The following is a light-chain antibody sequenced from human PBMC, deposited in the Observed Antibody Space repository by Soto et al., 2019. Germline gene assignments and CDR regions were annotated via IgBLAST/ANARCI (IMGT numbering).Light chain of an antibody. CDR1: SSDVGGYNY. CDR2: EVS. Sequence: QSALTQPASVSGSPGQSITISCTGTSSDVGGYNYVSWYQQHPGKAPKRMIYEVSNRPSWVSNRFSGSKSGNTASLTISGLPAEDEDDYYCSSYTSSSTRVFGGGTKLTVL. J-gene: IGLJ3*02. CDR3: SSYTSSSTRV. V-gene: IGLV2-14*01.